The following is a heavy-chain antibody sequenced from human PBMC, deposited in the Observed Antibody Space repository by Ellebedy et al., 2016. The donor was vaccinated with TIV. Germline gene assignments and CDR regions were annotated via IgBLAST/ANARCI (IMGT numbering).Heavy chain of an antibody. CDR1: GGTFSSYA. D-gene: IGHD1-26*01. CDR2: IIPIFGTA. V-gene: IGHV1-69*13. J-gene: IGHJ4*02. CDR3: ARAPKEGGSYYIFDY. Sequence: AASVKVSCKASGGTFSSYAIIWVRQAPGQGLEWMGGIIPIFGTANYAQKFQGRVTITADESTSTAHMELSSLRSEDTAVYYCARAPKEGGSYYIFDYWGQGTLVTVFS.